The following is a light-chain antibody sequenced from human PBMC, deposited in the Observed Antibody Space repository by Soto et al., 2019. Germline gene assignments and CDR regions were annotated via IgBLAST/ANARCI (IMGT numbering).Light chain of an antibody. CDR3: QHYNNWPPFT. CDR1: QSVGSK. V-gene: IGKV3-15*01. J-gene: IGKJ3*01. CDR2: DAS. Sequence: EIVMTQSPATLSVSPGERASLSCRASQSVGSKLAWYQHKPGQAPRLLIYDASTRATGFPARFSGSGSGTEFTLTISSLQPEDFAVYYCQHYNNWPPFTFGPGTEVDIK.